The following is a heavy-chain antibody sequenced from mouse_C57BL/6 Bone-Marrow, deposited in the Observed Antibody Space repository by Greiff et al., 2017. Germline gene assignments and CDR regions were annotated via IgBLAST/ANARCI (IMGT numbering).Heavy chain of an antibody. Sequence: VQLQQPGAELVKPGASVKMSCKASGYTFTSYWITWVKQRPGQGLEWIGDIYPGSGSTNYNEKFKSKATLTVDTSSSTAYMQLSSLTSEDSAVYYCASPCGSSPWYFDVWGTGTTVTVSS. CDR3: ASPCGSSPWYFDV. CDR1: GYTFTSYW. CDR2: IYPGSGST. V-gene: IGHV1-55*01. D-gene: IGHD1-1*01. J-gene: IGHJ1*03.